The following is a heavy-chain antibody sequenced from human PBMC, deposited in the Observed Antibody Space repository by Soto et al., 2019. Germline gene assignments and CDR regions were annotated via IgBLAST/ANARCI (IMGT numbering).Heavy chain of an antibody. CDR3: ARGNTAPADY. CDR2: ISVYNGNT. Sequence: ASVKVSCKASGYTFTGYGISWVRQAPGQGLEWMGWISVYNGNTNYAQKLQGRVTMTTDTSTSTAYMELSRLKSEDTAVYYCARGNTAPADYWGQGTLVTVSS. J-gene: IGHJ4*02. CDR1: GYTFTGYG. V-gene: IGHV1-18*01.